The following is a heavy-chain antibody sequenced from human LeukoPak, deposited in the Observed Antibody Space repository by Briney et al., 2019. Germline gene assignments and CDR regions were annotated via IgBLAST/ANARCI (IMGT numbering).Heavy chain of an antibody. CDR3: VRGSKIRGVVPEGEFDY. CDR1: GFTFSHFA. D-gene: IGHD3-10*01. CDR2: ISYDGKKN. Sequence: GGSLRLSCAASGFTFSHFAMHWVRQAPGKGLEWVAVISYDGKKNYYADSVKGRFTLSRDDSANTLYLQMNSLRAEDTAVYYCVRGSKIRGVVPEGEFDYWGQGTLVTVSS. V-gene: IGHV3-30*03. J-gene: IGHJ4*02.